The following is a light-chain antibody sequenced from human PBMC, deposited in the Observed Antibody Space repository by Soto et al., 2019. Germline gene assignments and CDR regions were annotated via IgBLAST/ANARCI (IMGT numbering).Light chain of an antibody. V-gene: IGLV1-47*02. Sequence: QSVLTQPPSASGTPGQRVTISCSGSSSNIGKNYVYWYQQLPGTAPELLIYSNSQRPSGVPDRFSASKSGTSASLAISGLRSEDEADYYCAAWDDSPYVFGTGTKVTVL. CDR1: SSNIGKNY. CDR3: AAWDDSPYV. J-gene: IGLJ1*01. CDR2: SNS.